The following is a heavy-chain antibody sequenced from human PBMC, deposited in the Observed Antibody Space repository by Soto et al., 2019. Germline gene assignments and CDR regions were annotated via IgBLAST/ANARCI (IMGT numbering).Heavy chain of an antibody. CDR1: GGSLSGYY. J-gene: IGHJ4*02. D-gene: IGHD5-12*01. CDR3: ARGQEGVVATH. V-gene: IGHV4-34*01. Sequence: QVQLQQWGAGLLKPSETLSLNCAVNGGSLSGYYWSWIRQPPGKGLEWIGEIKDGGRTNYSPSLKSRATISSDTSNNQFSLRLYSVTAADTGVYYCARGQEGVVATHWDQGTLVIVSS. CDR2: IKDGGRT.